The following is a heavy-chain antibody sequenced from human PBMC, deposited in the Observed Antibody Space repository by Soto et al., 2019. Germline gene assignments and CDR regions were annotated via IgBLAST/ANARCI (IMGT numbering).Heavy chain of an antibody. D-gene: IGHD2-2*01. V-gene: IGHV3-74*01. CDR2: INSDGSTT. CDR1: GFTFSSRW. J-gene: IGHJ4*02. CDR3: ARDTSYRTDY. Sequence: PGGSLRLSCATSGFTFSSRWMHWVRQAPGKGLVWVSYINSDGSTTTYADSVKGRFTISRDNAKNTVYLQMNSLRVDDTAVYYCARDTSYRTDYWGQGTLVPVSS.